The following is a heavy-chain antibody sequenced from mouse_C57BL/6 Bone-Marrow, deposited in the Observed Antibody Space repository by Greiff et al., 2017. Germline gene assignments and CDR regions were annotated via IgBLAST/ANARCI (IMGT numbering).Heavy chain of an antibody. CDR1: GYSITSGYD. CDR2: ISYSGST. CDR3: AIGYDFAWFAY. Sequence: EVQLVESGPGMVKPSQSLSLTCTVTGYSITSGYDWHWIRHFPGNKLEWMGYISYSGSTNYNPSLKSRISITHDTSKNHFFLTLNSVTTEDTATYYCAIGYDFAWFAYWGQGTLVTVSA. V-gene: IGHV3-1*01. J-gene: IGHJ3*01. D-gene: IGHD2-4*01.